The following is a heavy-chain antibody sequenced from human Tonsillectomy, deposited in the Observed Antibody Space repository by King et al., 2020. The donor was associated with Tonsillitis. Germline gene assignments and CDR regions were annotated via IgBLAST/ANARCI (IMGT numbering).Heavy chain of an antibody. CDR2: SNPSGGST. CDR3: ARTYYYDRSGYYFGY. CDR1: GYTFTSYY. Sequence: VQLVESGAEVKKPGASVKVSCMASGYTFTSYYVHWVRQAPGQGLEWMGLSNPSGGSTNYAQQFQGRVIRTRDTSTRTVYMELSSLRSEDTAVYYCARTYYYDRSGYYFGYWGQGTLVTVSS. V-gene: IGHV1-46*01. J-gene: IGHJ4*02. D-gene: IGHD3-22*01.